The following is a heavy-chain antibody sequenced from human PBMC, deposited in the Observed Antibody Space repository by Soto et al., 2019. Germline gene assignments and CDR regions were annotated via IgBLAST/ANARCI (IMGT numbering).Heavy chain of an antibody. Sequence: VQVTCKSSGGTFRSYAITWVRQAPGRGLAWMGGIIPICGTENYEQKFRGRLATTADEATSTEYMELSSLRSEDTAGYYCARELESITINGVVTRDVAYWAQGPGVPVS. CDR1: GGTFRSYA. V-gene: IGHV1-69*13. CDR2: IIPICGTE. D-gene: IGHD3-3*01. J-gene: IGHJ4*02. CDR3: ARELESITINGVVTRDVAY.